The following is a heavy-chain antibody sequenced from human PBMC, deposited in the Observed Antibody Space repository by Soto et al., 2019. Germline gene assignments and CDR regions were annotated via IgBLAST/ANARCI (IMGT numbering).Heavy chain of an antibody. CDR3: AADDGSGSYSFYYYGMDV. V-gene: IGHV1-58*01. D-gene: IGHD3-10*01. J-gene: IGHJ6*02. Sequence: RASVKVSCKASGFTFTSSAVQWVRHARGQRLEWIGWIVVGSGNTNYAQKFQERVTITRDMSTSTAYMELSSLRSEDTAVYYCAADDGSGSYSFYYYGMDVWGQGTTVTVSS. CDR2: IVVGSGNT. CDR1: GFTFTSSA.